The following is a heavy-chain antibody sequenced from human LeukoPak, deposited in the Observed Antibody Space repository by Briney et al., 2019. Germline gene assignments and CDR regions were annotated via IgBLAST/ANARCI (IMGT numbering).Heavy chain of an antibody. J-gene: IGHJ4*02. V-gene: IGHV1-8*01. Sequence: GASVKVSCKASGYTFTSYDINWVRQATGQGLEWMGWMNPNSGNTGYAQKFEGRVTMTRNTSISTAYMELSSLRSEDPAVYYCARDGDLRLGYCSSTSCYTCDYWGQGTLVTVSS. CDR2: MNPNSGNT. D-gene: IGHD2-2*02. CDR3: ARDGDLRLGYCSSTSCYTCDY. CDR1: GYTFTSYD.